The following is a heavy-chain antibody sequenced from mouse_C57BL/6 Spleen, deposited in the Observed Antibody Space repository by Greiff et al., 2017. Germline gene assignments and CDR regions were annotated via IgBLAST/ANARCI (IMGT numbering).Heavy chain of an antibody. CDR3: AREGDYDTYAMDY. V-gene: IGHV5-17*01. J-gene: IGHJ4*01. Sequence: VQLKESGGGLVKPGGSLKLSCAASGFTFSDYGMHWVRQAPEKGLAWVAYISSGSSTIYYADTVKGRFTISRDNAKNTLFLQMTSLRSEDTAMYYCAREGDYDTYAMDYWGQGTSVTVSS. D-gene: IGHD2-4*01. CDR2: ISSGSSTI. CDR1: GFTFSDYG.